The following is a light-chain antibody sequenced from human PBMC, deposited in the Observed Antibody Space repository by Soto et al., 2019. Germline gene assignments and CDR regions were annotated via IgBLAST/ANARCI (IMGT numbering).Light chain of an antibody. Sequence: DIRMPQSPSSLSASFGDRGTMSCRASQSISNYLNWYQQKPGNAPNLLISSASGLQRGVPSRFSGSGSGTDFTLTISDLQPEDFATYYCQQSYNTPRTFGQGTKVDI. V-gene: IGKV1-39*01. CDR1: QSISNY. CDR3: QQSYNTPRT. J-gene: IGKJ1*01. CDR2: SAS.